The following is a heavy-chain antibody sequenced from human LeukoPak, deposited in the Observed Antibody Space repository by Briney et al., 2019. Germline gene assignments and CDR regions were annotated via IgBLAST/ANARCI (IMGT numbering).Heavy chain of an antibody. Sequence: SETLSLTCTVSGGSISSYYWSWIRQPPGKGLEWIGYIYYSGSTNYNPSLKSRVTISVDTSKNQFSLMLSSVTAADTAVYYCARVHYRDGSHFFDYWGQGTLVTVSS. CDR1: GGSISSYY. CDR3: ARVHYRDGSHFFDY. CDR2: IYYSGST. V-gene: IGHV4-59*01. D-gene: IGHD3-10*01. J-gene: IGHJ4*02.